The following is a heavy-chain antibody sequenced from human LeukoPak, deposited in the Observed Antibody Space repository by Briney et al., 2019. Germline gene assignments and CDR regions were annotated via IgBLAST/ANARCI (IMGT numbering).Heavy chain of an antibody. CDR3: AKDRGYIVAATLDY. CDR2: ISYDGSNK. CDR1: GFTFSSYG. Sequence: GGSLRLSCAASGFTFSSYGMHWVRQAPRKGLEWVAVISYDGSNKYYADSVKGRFTISRDNSKNTLYLQMNSLRAEDTAVYYCAKDRGYIVAATLDYWGQGTRVTVSS. J-gene: IGHJ4*02. D-gene: IGHD5-12*01. V-gene: IGHV3-30*18.